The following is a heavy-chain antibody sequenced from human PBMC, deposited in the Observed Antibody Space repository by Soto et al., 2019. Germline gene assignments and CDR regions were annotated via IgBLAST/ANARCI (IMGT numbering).Heavy chain of an antibody. CDR1: GFTFSSYA. V-gene: IGHV3-23*01. D-gene: IGHD5-18*01. Sequence: EVQLLESGGGLVQPGGSLSLSCAASGFTFSSYAMSWVRQAPGKGLEWVSAISGSGGSTYYADSVKGRFTISRDNSKNTLYLQMNSLRAEDTAVYYCAGYLRGSEMYYFDYWGQGTLVTVSS. CDR2: ISGSGGST. CDR3: AGYLRGSEMYYFDY. J-gene: IGHJ4*02.